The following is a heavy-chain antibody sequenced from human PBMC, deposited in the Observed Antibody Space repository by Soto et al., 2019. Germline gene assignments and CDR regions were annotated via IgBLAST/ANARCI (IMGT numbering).Heavy chain of an antibody. V-gene: IGHV3-13*01. CDR2: ICSAGDT. Sequence: PGGSLRLSCAASGFTVSSNYMSWVRQAPGKGLEWVSAICSAGDTSYPASVKGRFTISRENAKNSLYLQMNSLRAGDTAVYYCARVVWGYSGYDYYFDYWGQGTLVTVS. D-gene: IGHD5-12*01. CDR3: ARVVWGYSGYDYYFDY. CDR1: GFTVSSNY. J-gene: IGHJ4*02.